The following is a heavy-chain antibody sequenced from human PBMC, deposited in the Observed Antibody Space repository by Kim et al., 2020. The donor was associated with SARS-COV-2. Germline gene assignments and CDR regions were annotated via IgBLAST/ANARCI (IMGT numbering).Heavy chain of an antibody. J-gene: IGHJ2*01. CDR3: ARGLSAAGFRAPNGYLDL. V-gene: IGHV3-13*04. Sequence: GGSLRLSCAASGFTFSSYYMHWVRQGPEKGLEWVSSIGRNADTYYQDSVMDGLTISSENTKDNFYLQLNSLRAADTTVYYYARGLSAAGFRAPNGYLDL. CDR2: IGRNADT. CDR1: GFTFSSYY. D-gene: IGHD2-21*02.